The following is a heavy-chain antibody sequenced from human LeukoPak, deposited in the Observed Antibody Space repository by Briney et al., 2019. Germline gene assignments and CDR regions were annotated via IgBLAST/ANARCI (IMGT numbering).Heavy chain of an antibody. Sequence: AASVKVSCKASGYTFTGNFTHWVRQAPGQGLEWMGWINPNSGGTNYAQKFQGRVTMTRDTTISTAYLELSRLRSDDTAVYYCARGGRDYGDYLWGIGIDYWGQGTLVTVSS. V-gene: IGHV1-2*02. CDR2: INPNSGGT. CDR1: GYTFTGNF. CDR3: ARGGRDYGDYLWGIGIDY. J-gene: IGHJ4*02. D-gene: IGHD4-17*01.